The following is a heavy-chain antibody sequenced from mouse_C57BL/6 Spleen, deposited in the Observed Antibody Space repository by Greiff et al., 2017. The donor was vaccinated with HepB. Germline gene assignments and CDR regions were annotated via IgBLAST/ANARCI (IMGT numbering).Heavy chain of an antibody. J-gene: IGHJ2*01. Sequence: EVKVVESGPELVKPGDSVKISCKASGYSFTGYFMNWVMQSHGKSLEWIGRINPYNGDTFYNQKFKGKATLTVDKSSSTAHMELRSLTSEDSAVYYCARERVTTVVAFDYWGQGTTLTVSS. V-gene: IGHV1-20*01. D-gene: IGHD1-1*01. CDR3: ARERVTTVVAFDY. CDR2: INPYNGDT. CDR1: GYSFTGYF.